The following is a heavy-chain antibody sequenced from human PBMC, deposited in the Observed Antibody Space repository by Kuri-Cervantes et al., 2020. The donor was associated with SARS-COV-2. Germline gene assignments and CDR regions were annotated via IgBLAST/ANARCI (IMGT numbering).Heavy chain of an antibody. CDR2: INHSGST. CDR1: GGSISSHY. CDR3: ARGEGIVLVVYALAFDI. D-gene: IGHD2-8*02. J-gene: IGHJ3*02. V-gene: IGHV4-34*01. Sequence: SETLSLTCTVSGGSISSHYWSWIRQPPGKGLEWIGEINHSGSTNYNPSLKSRVTISVDTSKNQFSLKLSSVTAADTAVYYCARGEGIVLVVYALAFDIWGQGTMVTVS.